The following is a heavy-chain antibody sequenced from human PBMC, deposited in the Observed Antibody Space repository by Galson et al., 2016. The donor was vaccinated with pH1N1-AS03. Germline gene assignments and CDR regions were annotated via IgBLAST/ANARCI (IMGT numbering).Heavy chain of an antibody. Sequence: KHYVDSVRGRFTISRDNAKNPDFFLQINNVRVEDTAIYYCARQDVFSGKYYFDSWGQGTPVTVSS. D-gene: IGHD1-26*01. CDR3: ARQDVFSGKYYFDS. CDR2: K. V-gene: IGHV3-7*01. J-gene: IGHJ4*01.